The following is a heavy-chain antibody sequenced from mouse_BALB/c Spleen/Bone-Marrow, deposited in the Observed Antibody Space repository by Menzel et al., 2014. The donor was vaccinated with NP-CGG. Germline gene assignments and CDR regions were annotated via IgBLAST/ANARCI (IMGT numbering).Heavy chain of an antibody. CDR2: IYPYNGGT. D-gene: IGHD2-14*01. V-gene: IGHV1S29*02. Sequence: VQLQQSGPELVKPGASVKISCKASGNTFTDYNMYWVKQSHGKSLEWIGYIYPYNGGTGYNQKFKSKATLTVDNSSSTAYMELRSLTSEDSAVYYCARGGDRYDDWFAYWGQGTLVTVSA. J-gene: IGHJ3*01. CDR3: ARGGDRYDDWFAY. CDR1: GNTFTDYN.